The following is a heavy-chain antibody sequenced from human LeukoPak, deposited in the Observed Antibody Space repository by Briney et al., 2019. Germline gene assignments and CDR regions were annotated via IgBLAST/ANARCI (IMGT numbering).Heavy chain of an antibody. D-gene: IGHD5-24*01. Sequence: SETLSLTCAVFGGSFSGYNWNWLRQPPRKGLEWIGEINHSGSTNYNPSLRSRVTISLDTSKNQFSLKLSSVTAVDTAVYYCARGVYTEMSTIMGHFDRWGRGTPVAVSS. CDR2: INHSGST. CDR1: GGSFSGYN. V-gene: IGHV4-34*01. J-gene: IGHJ4*02. CDR3: ARGVYTEMSTIMGHFDR.